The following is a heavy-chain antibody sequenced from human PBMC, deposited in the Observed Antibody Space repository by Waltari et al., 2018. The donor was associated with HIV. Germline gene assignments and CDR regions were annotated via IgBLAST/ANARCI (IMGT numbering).Heavy chain of an antibody. V-gene: IGHV1-3*01. CDR3: AREWEQLVIGGDYFDY. D-gene: IGHD6-13*01. CDR1: GYTFTSYA. Sequence: QVQLVQSGAEVKKPGASVKVSCKASGYTFTSYAMHWVRQAPGQRLEWMGWINAGNGNTKYSQKFQGRVTITRDTSASTAYMGLSSLRSEDTAVYYCAREWEQLVIGGDYFDYWGQGTLVTVSS. CDR2: INAGNGNT. J-gene: IGHJ4*02.